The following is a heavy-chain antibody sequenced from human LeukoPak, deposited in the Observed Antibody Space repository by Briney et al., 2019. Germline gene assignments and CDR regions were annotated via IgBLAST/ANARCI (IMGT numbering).Heavy chain of an antibody. CDR2: INHSGST. CDR3: ARLYGDALYYYYYMDV. V-gene: IGHV4-34*01. J-gene: IGHJ6*03. CDR1: GGSFSGYY. Sequence: SETLSLTCAVYGGSFSGYYWSWIRQPPGKGLEWIGEINHSGSTNYNPSLKSRVTISVDTSKNQFSLKLSSVTAADTAVYYCARLYGDALYYYYYMDVWGKGTTVTVSS. D-gene: IGHD4-17*01.